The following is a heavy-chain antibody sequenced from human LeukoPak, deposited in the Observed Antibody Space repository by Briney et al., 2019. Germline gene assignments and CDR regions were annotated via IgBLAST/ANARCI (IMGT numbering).Heavy chain of an antibody. CDR3: ARDMYYDYVWGSYRLDGIDV. CDR2: ISYDGNSK. CDR1: GSTFSSYG. Sequence: GRSLRLSCAASGSTFSSYGMHWVRQAPGKGLEWVAVISYDGNSKYYADSVKGRFTISRDNAKNSLYLQMNSLRAEDTAVYYCARDMYYDYVWGSYRLDGIDVWGQGTTVTVSS. D-gene: IGHD3-16*02. J-gene: IGHJ6*02. V-gene: IGHV3-30*03.